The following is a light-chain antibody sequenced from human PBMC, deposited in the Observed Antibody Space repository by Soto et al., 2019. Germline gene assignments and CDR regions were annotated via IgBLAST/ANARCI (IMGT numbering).Light chain of an antibody. J-gene: IGKJ5*01. Sequence: EIVLTQSPATLSLSPGERATLSCRASQSVSSYLAWYQQKPGQAPSLLIYDASNRATGIPARFSGSGSGTDFTLTISSLEPEDCAVYYCQQRSNWPVTFGQGTRLEIK. V-gene: IGKV3-11*01. CDR1: QSVSSY. CDR3: QQRSNWPVT. CDR2: DAS.